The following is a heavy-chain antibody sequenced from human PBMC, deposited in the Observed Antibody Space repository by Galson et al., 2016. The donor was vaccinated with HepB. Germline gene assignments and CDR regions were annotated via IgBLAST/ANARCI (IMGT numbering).Heavy chain of an antibody. V-gene: IGHV4-39*01. Sequence: ETLSLTCTVSSGSISSSRYYWGWIRQPPGKGLEWIGSVYYSGTAYYDPSLKSRVSISVDTSKNQFSLRLSSVTAGDTAVYFCAGHCGGDCYNNLADAFDIWGRGTMVTVSS. J-gene: IGHJ3*02. CDR3: AGHCGGDCYNNLADAFDI. D-gene: IGHD2-21*01. CDR1: SGSISSSRYY. CDR2: VYYSGTA.